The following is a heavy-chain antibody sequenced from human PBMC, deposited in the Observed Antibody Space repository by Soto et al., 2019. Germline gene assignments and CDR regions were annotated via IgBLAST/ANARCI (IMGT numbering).Heavy chain of an antibody. CDR3: GRADPDASVGF. V-gene: IGHV4-59*11. D-gene: IGHD3-16*01. J-gene: IGHJ4*02. Sequence: SYTLSLTCTVSGGSMSSHYWTWLRQPPGKGLEWIGYISYSGSSYYNPSLKSRVTISADTSRNQFSLRLTSVIAADTSVYFCGRADPDASVGFWGQGTLVTVSS. CDR2: ISYSGSS. CDR1: GGSMSSHY.